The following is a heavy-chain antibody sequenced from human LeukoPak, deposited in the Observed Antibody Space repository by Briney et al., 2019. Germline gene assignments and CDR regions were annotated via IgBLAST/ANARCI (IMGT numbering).Heavy chain of an antibody. CDR3: ARSDGPTLAYCGGDCEHWVWFDP. CDR1: GYTFTSYG. CDR2: ISAYNGNT. V-gene: IGHV1-18*01. Sequence: ASVKVSCKASGYTFTSYGISWVRQAPRQGLEWMGWISAYNGNTNYAQKLQGRVTMTTDTSTSTAYMELRSLRSDDTAVYYCARSDGPTLAYCGGDCEHWVWFDPWGQGTLVTVSS. J-gene: IGHJ5*02. D-gene: IGHD2-21*02.